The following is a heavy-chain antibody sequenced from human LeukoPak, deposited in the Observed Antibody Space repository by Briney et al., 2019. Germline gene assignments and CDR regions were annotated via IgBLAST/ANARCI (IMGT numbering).Heavy chain of an antibody. Sequence: SETLSLTCTVSGGSISSYYCSWIRQPPGKRLEWIGYMYYSGSTNYNPSLKSRVTISVDTSKNQFSLKLSSVTAADTAVYYCVRSSTYHLFDDWGQGTLVTVSS. V-gene: IGHV4-59*08. D-gene: IGHD2-15*01. CDR2: MYYSGST. CDR3: VRSSTYHLFDD. CDR1: GGSISSYY. J-gene: IGHJ4*02.